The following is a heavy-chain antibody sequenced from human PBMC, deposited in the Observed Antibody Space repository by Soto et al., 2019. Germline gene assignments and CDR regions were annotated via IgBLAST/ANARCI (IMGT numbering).Heavy chain of an antibody. CDR3: AKDFYTVRVPAAPRPHYFVF. CDR1: GFTFSNYD. CDR2: LSFDGTSK. J-gene: IGHJ4*02. D-gene: IGHD2-2*01. Sequence: QVQLVESGGGVVQPGRSLRLSCAASGFTFSNYDMHWVRQAPGEGLEWVAVLSFDGTSKNYADSVKGRFTISRDNSKNALFLQMNSLRTEDTAVYFCAKDFYTVRVPAAPRPHYFVFWGPGTLVTVSS. V-gene: IGHV3-30*18.